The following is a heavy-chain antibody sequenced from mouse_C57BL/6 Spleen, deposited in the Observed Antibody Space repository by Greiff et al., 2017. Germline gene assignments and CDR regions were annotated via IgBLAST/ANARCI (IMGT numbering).Heavy chain of an antibody. J-gene: IGHJ2*01. D-gene: IGHD4-1*01. CDR1: GYTFTDYN. V-gene: IGHV1-18*01. CDR2: INPNNGGT. CDR3: ARWGWDHFDY. Sequence: EVQLQQSGPELVKPGASVKIPCKASGYTFTDYNMDWVKQSHGKSLEWIGDINPNNGGTIYNQKFKGKATLTVEKSSSTAYMELRSLTSEDTAVYYCARWGWDHFDYWGQGTTLTVSS.